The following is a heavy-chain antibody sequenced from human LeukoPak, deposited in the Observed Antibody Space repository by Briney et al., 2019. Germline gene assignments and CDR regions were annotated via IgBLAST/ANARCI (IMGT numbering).Heavy chain of an antibody. CDR1: GFIFNSYA. CDR3: TRGPGYDYVWGSYRADY. D-gene: IGHD3-16*02. Sequence: GGSLRLSCAASGFIFNSYAMHWIRQAPGRGLEYVSAITSSGGSTFYANSVKGRFIISRDNSNNTLYLQMGSLRAEDTAVYYCTRGPGYDYVWGSYRADYWGQGTLVTVSS. V-gene: IGHV3-64*01. CDR2: ITSSGGST. J-gene: IGHJ4*02.